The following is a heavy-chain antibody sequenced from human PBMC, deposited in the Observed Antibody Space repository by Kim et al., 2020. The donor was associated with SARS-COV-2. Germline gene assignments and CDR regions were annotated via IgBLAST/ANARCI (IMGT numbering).Heavy chain of an antibody. V-gene: IGHV3-30*18. CDR1: GFTFSSYG. CDR2: ISYDGSNK. J-gene: IGHJ4*02. Sequence: GGSLRLSCAASGFTFSSYGMHWVRQAPGKGLEWVAVISYDGSNKYYADSVKGRFTISRDNSKNTLYLQMNSLRAEDTAVYYCAKDRAFFDYWGQGTLVTV. CDR3: AKDRAFFDY.